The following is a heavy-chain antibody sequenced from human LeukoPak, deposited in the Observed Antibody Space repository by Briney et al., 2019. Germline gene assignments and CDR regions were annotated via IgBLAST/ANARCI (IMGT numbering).Heavy chain of an antibody. Sequence: ASVKVSCKASGYAFTGYYMHWVRQAPGQGLEWMGWINPNSGGTNYAQKFQGRVTMTRDTSISTAYMELSRLRSDDTAVYYCARGFGYSSSWYDYWGQGTLVTVSS. J-gene: IGHJ4*02. CDR3: ARGFGYSSSWYDY. V-gene: IGHV1-2*02. CDR2: INPNSGGT. CDR1: GYAFTGYY. D-gene: IGHD6-13*01.